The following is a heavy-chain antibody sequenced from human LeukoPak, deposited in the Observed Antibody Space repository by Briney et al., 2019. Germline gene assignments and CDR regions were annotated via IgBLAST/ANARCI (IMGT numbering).Heavy chain of an antibody. CDR1: GGSISSYY. V-gene: IGHV4-59*01. CDR2: IYYSGST. J-gene: IGHJ4*02. Sequence: PSETLSLTCTVSGGSISSYYWTWIRQPPGKGLEWIGYIYYSGSTNYNPSLKSRVTISVDTSKNQFSLKLSSVTAADTAVYYCARGGKEGYYGSGSYLGYWGQGTLVTVSS. CDR3: ARGGKEGYYGSGSYLGY. D-gene: IGHD3-10*01.